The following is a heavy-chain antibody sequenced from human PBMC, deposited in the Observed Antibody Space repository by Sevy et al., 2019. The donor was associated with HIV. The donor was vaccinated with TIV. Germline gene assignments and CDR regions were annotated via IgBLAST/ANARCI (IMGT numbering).Heavy chain of an antibody. CDR2: ISYDGSNK. CDR3: AREGSDYGDYVPFDY. V-gene: IGHV3-30-3*01. D-gene: IGHD4-17*01. CDR1: GFTFSSYA. Sequence: GGSLRLSCAASGFTFSSYAMHWVRQAPGKGLEWVAVISYDGSNKYYADSVKGRFTNSRDNSRNTLYLQMNGLGAEDTAVYYCAREGSDYGDYVPFDYWGQGTLVTVSS. J-gene: IGHJ4*02.